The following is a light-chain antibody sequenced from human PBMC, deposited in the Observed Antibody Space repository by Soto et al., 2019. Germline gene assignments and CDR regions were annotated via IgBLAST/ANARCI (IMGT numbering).Light chain of an antibody. V-gene: IGKV3-15*01. J-gene: IGKJ1*01. CDR3: QQYYERPRGT. Sequence: EIVMTQSPGTLSVPPGERATLSCRASQNVISNLAWYQQRPGQAPRLLIYSASTRATGIPARFSGSGSGTEFTLTISSLQSGDAAVYYCQQYYERPRGTFGQGTKVEIK. CDR2: SAS. CDR1: QNVISN.